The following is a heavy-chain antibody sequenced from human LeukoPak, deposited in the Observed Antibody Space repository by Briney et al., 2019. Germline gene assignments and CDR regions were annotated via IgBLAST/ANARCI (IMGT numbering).Heavy chain of an antibody. Sequence: SETLSLTCTVSGGSISSSNYYWGWIRQPPGKGLEWIGYIYYSGSTNYNPSLKSRVTISVDTSKNQFSLKLSSVTAADTAVYYCAKLKSGPNEGFIAAAGPSKSQDYFDYWGQGTLVTVSS. CDR3: AKLKSGPNEGFIAAAGPSKSQDYFDY. V-gene: IGHV4-61*05. CDR2: IYYSGST. J-gene: IGHJ4*02. D-gene: IGHD6-13*01. CDR1: GGSISSSNYY.